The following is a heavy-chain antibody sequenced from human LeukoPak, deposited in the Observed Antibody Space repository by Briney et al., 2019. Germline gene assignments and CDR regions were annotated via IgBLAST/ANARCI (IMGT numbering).Heavy chain of an antibody. Sequence: TLSLTCTVXXGSISSYYWSWIRQPPGKGLEWIGYIYYSGSTNYNPSLKSRVTISVDTSKNQFSLKLSSVTAADTAVYYCASSSCSSTSCRLVPYYYGMDVWGQGTTVTVSS. CDR1: XGSISSYY. CDR3: ASSSCSSTSCRLVPYYYGMDV. D-gene: IGHD2-2*01. CDR2: IYYSGST. V-gene: IGHV4-59*01. J-gene: IGHJ6*02.